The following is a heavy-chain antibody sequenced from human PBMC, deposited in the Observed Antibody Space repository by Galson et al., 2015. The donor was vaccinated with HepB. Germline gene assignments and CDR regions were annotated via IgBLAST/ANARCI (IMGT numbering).Heavy chain of an antibody. CDR1: GGTFSSYA. D-gene: IGHD6-6*01. CDR3: AREEDGAQLGVRMDV. V-gene: IGHV1-69*04. Sequence: SVKVSCKASGGTFSSYAISWVRQAPGQGLEWMGRIIPILGIANYAQKFQGRVTITADKSTSTAYMELSSLRSEDTAVYYCAREEDGAQLGVRMDVWGQGTTVTVSS. CDR2: IIPILGIA. J-gene: IGHJ6*02.